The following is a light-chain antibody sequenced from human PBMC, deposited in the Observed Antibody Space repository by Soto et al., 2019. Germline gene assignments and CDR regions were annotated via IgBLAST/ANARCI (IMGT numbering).Light chain of an antibody. CDR1: SSNIGAAYD. CDR3: QSYDSSLRGWV. V-gene: IGLV1-40*01. CDR2: GNN. Sequence: QSVLTQPPSVSGAPGQKATISCTRSSSNIGAAYDVHWYQHLPGTAPKLLIYGNNNRPSGVPDRFSGSKSGTSASLAITGLQAEDEADYYCQSYDSSLRGWVFGGGTKVTVL. J-gene: IGLJ3*02.